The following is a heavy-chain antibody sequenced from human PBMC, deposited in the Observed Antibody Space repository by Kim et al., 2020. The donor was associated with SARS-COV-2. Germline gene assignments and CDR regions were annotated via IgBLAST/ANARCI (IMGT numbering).Heavy chain of an antibody. J-gene: IGHJ4*02. CDR3: VGADFDY. CDR2: INQGGSDK. V-gene: IGHV3-7*01. Sequence: GGSLRLSCAVSGFMFSDYWMNWVRQAPGKGLEWVANINQGGSDKYYLDSVRGRFTISRDNAKGSLYLQMNGLRAEDTVLYYCVGADFDYWGQGTRVTV. CDR1: GFMFSDYW.